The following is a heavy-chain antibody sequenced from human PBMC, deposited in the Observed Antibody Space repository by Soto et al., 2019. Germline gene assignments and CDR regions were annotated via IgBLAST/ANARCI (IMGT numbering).Heavy chain of an antibody. V-gene: IGHV3-30*18. D-gene: IGHD3-9*01. CDR2: ISYDGSNK. CDR3: AKDAPPHYDILTGYGYYYYMDV. CDR1: GFTFSSYG. J-gene: IGHJ6*03. Sequence: GGSLRLSCAASGFTFSSYGMHWVRQAPGKGLEWVAVISYDGSNKYYADSVKGRFTISRDNSKNTLYLQMNSLRAEDTAVYYCAKDAPPHYDILTGYGYYYYMDVWGKGTTVTVSS.